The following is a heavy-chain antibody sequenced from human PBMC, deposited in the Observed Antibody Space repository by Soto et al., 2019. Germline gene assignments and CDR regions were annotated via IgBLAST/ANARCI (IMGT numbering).Heavy chain of an antibody. CDR1: GGSISSSSYY. J-gene: IGHJ6*03. CDR2: IYYSGST. CDR3: ARVPARPTHYDILTGYYSLYYYYMDV. D-gene: IGHD3-9*01. V-gene: IGHV4-39*01. Sequence: SETLSLTCTVSGGSISSSSYYWGWIRQPPGKGLEWIGSIYYSGSTYHNPSLKSRVTISVDTSKNQFSLKLSSVTAADTAVYYCARVPARPTHYDILTGYYSLYYYYMDVWGKGTTVT.